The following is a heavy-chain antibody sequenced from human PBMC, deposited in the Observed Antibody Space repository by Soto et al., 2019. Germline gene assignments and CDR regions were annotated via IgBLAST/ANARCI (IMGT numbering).Heavy chain of an antibody. Sequence: GGSLRLSCAASGFTFSSYAMSWVRQAPGKGLEWVSAISGSGGSTYYADSVKGRFTISRDNSKNTLYLQMNSLRAEDTAVYYCAKDGDYDFWSGYYEVGIEYGMDVWGQGTTVTVSS. CDR3: AKDGDYDFWSGYYEVGIEYGMDV. J-gene: IGHJ6*02. V-gene: IGHV3-23*01. CDR2: ISGSGGST. D-gene: IGHD3-3*01. CDR1: GFTFSSYA.